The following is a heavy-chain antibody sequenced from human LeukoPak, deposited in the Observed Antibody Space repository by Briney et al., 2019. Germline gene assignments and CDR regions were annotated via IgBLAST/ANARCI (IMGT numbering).Heavy chain of an antibody. CDR3: ARGRVAARPIDY. J-gene: IGHJ4*02. D-gene: IGHD6-6*01. Sequence: SVKVSCKTSGGTFSSYAICWVRQAPGQGLEWMGGIIPIFGTANYAQKFQGRVTITTDESTSTAYMELSSLRSEDTAVYYCARGRVAARPIDYWGQGTLVTVSS. CDR2: IIPIFGTA. V-gene: IGHV1-69*05. CDR1: GGTFSSYA.